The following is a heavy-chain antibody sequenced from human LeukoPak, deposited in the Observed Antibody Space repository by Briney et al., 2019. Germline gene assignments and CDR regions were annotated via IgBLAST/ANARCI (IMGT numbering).Heavy chain of an antibody. J-gene: IGHJ6*02. CDR2: IYYSGST. Sequence: PSETLSLTCTVSGGSISSYYWSWIRQPPGKGLEWIGYIYYSGSTNYNPSPKSRVTISVDTSKNQFSLKLSSVTAADTAVYYCARRCPREYYYYGMDVWGQGTTVTVSS. V-gene: IGHV4-59*08. CDR3: ARRCPREYYYYGMDV. CDR1: GGSISSYY.